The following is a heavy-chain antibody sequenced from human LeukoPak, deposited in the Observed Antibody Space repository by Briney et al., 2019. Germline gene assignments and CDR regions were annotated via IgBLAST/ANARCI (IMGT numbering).Heavy chain of an antibody. CDR1: GGSISSYY. D-gene: IGHD4-11*01. CDR3: ARGRKRSNYGVIGEKDFDY. Sequence: PSGTLSLTCTVSGGSISSYYWSWIRQPAGKGLEWIGRIYTSGSTNYNPSLKSRVTMSVDTSKNQFSLKLSSVTAADTAVYYCARGRKRSNYGVIGEKDFDYWGQGTLVTVSS. V-gene: IGHV4-4*07. CDR2: IYTSGST. J-gene: IGHJ4*02.